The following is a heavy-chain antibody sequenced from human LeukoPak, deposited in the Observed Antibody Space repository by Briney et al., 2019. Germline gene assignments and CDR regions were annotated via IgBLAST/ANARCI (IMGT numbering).Heavy chain of an antibody. CDR2: ISAYNGNT. D-gene: IGHD3-22*01. V-gene: IGHV1-18*01. CDR1: GYTFTSYG. CDR3: AIPTGTDYYDSSGYYYY. Sequence: ASVKVSCEASGYTFTSYGISWVRQAPGQGLEWMGWISAYNGNTNYAQKLQGRVTMTTDTSTSTAYMELRSLRSDDTAVYYCAIPTGTDYYDSSGYYYYWGQGTLVTVSS. J-gene: IGHJ4*02.